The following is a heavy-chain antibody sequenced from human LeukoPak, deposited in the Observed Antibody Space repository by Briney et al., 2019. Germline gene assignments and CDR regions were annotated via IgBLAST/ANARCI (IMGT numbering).Heavy chain of an antibody. Sequence: GGSLRLSCAASGFTFSSYAMYWVRQAPGKGLEYVSAISSNGGSTYYANSVKGRFTISRDNSKNTLYLQMGSLRAEDMAVYYCAREVAYSYGYDYWGQGTLVTVSS. V-gene: IGHV3-64*01. D-gene: IGHD5-18*01. J-gene: IGHJ4*02. CDR1: GFTFSSYA. CDR3: AREVAYSYGYDY. CDR2: ISSNGGST.